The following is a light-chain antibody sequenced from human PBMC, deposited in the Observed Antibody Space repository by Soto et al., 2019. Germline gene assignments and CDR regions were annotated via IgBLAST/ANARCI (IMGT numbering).Light chain of an antibody. V-gene: IGKV1-5*03. CDR3: QQYNSYSWG. CDR2: KAS. J-gene: IGKJ1*01. Sequence: DIQMTQSPSTLAASVGDRVTIPCRASQSISTWLAWYQQRAGKAPKLLIYKASNLESGVPSRFSGSCSGTDFTLTISSLQPDDFAAYYGQQYNSYSWGFGQGTKVEI. CDR1: QSISTW.